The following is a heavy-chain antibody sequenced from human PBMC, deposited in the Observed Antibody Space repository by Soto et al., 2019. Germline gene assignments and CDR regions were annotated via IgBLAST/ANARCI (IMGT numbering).Heavy chain of an antibody. CDR2: IYYSGST. CDR1: GGSISSYY. CDR3: ARGGSSGYSYG. V-gene: IGHV4-59*01. J-gene: IGHJ4*02. Sequence: SETLSLTCTVSGGSISSYYWSWIRQPPGKGLEWIGYIYYSGSTNYNPSLKSRVTISVDTSKNQFSLKLSSVTAADTAVYYCARGGSSGYSYGWGQGTLVTVSS. D-gene: IGHD5-18*01.